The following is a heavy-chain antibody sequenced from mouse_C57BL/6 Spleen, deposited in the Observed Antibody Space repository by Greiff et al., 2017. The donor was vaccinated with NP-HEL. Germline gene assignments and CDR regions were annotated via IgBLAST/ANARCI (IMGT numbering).Heavy chain of an antibody. CDR3: ARTSEATRYFDV. D-gene: IGHD1-1*01. CDR2: ISSGSSTI. Sequence: EVQLVESEGGLVKPGGSLKLSCAASGFTFSDYGMHWVRQAPEKGLEWVAYISSGSSTIYYADTVKGRFTISRDNAKNTLFLQMTSLRSEDTAMYYCARTSEATRYFDVWGTGTTVTVSS. V-gene: IGHV5-17*01. CDR1: GFTFSDYG. J-gene: IGHJ1*03.